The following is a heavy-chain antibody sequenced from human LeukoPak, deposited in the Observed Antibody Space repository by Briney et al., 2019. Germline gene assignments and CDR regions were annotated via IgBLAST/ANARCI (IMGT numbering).Heavy chain of an antibody. Sequence: SETLSLTCTVSGGSISSYYWSWIRQPPGKGLEWIGYIYYSGSTNYNPSLKSRVTISVDTSKNQFSLKLSSVTAADTAVYYCAREYYYGSGIIFDYWGQGTLVTVSS. CDR1: GGSISSYY. V-gene: IGHV4-59*08. CDR2: IYYSGST. J-gene: IGHJ4*02. D-gene: IGHD3-10*01. CDR3: AREYYYGSGIIFDY.